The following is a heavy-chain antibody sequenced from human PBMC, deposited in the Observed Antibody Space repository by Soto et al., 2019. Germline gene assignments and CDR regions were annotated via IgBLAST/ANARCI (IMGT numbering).Heavy chain of an antibody. CDR1: GGTFSSYA. CDR3: ARVGAPLFGGYYYDSSGFIRYYYGMDV. V-gene: IGHV1-69*06. CDR2: IIPIFGTA. Sequence: GASVKVSCKASGGTFSSYAISWVRQAPGQGLEWMGGIIPIFGTANYAQKFQGRVTITADKSTSTAYMELSSLRSEDTAVYYCARVGAPLFGGYYYDSSGFIRYYYGMDVWGQGTTVTVSS. J-gene: IGHJ6*02. D-gene: IGHD3-22*01.